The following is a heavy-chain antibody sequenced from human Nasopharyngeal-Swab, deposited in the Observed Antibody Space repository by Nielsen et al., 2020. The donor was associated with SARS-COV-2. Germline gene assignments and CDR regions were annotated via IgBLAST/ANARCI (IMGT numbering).Heavy chain of an antibody. CDR2: ISWNSGSI. Sequence: SLKISCAASGFTFDDYAMHWVRQAPGKGPEWVSGISWNSGSIGYADSVKGRFTISRDNAKNSLYLQMNSLRAEDTALYYCANAPLRFGGYGMDVWGQGTTVTVSS. V-gene: IGHV3-9*01. CDR1: GFTFDDYA. D-gene: IGHD3-10*01. J-gene: IGHJ6*02. CDR3: ANAPLRFGGYGMDV.